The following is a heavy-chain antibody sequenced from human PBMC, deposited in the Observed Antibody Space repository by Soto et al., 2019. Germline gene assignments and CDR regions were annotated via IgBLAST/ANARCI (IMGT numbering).Heavy chain of an antibody. V-gene: IGHV3-53*01. CDR1: VITVYTNY. CDR3: VCRIPRWVFDY. J-gene: IGHJ4*01. D-gene: IGHD2-21*01. CDR2: MYGGGDI. Sequence: PGGSLRLSCLASVITVYTNYMDWVRQAPGKGLEWVAVMYGGGDIHYADSAKGRFTISRDASENSLYLEMNDLRAEDTAVYFCVCRIPRWVFDYWGQGTLVTVSS.